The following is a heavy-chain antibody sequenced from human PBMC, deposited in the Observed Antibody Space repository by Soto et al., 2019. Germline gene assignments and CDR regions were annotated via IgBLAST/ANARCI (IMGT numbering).Heavy chain of an antibody. D-gene: IGHD1-26*01. CDR1: GYTLTELS. Sequence: GPSVKVSCKVSGYTLTELSMHWVRQAPGKGLEWMGGFDPEDGETIYAQKFQGRVTMTEDTSTDTAYMELSSLRSEDTAVYYCATFVEEGATTISFPAYWGQGTLVTVSS. CDR2: FDPEDGET. V-gene: IGHV1-24*01. J-gene: IGHJ4*02. CDR3: ATFVEEGATTISFPAY.